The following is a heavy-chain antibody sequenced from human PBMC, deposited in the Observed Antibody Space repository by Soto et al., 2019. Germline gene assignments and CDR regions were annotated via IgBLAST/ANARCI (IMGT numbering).Heavy chain of an antibody. CDR3: ASCHDYGDHAADY. CDR1: GFTVSNNY. Sequence: GGSLRLSCAASGFTVSNNYMTWVRQAPGRGLDWVSIIFSAGSTYYADSVRGRFTISRDNSKNTLYLQMNSLRAEDTAVYYCASCHDYGDHAADYWGQRTLVPVS. CDR2: IFSAGST. J-gene: IGHJ4*02. V-gene: IGHV3-66*01. D-gene: IGHD4-17*01.